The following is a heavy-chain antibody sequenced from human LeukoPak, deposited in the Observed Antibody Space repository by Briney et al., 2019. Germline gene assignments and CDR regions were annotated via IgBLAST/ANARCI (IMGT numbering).Heavy chain of an antibody. J-gene: IGHJ4*02. D-gene: IGHD3-3*01. Sequence: PGGSLRLSCAASGFTFSDYYMSWIRQAPGKGLEWVSYISSSGNIIYYADSVKGRFTISRDNAKNSLYLQMNSLRAEDTAVYYCAREPFYDFWSGYYGFDYWGQGTLVTVSS. CDR3: AREPFYDFWSGYYGFDY. CDR2: ISSSGNII. V-gene: IGHV3-11*04. CDR1: GFTFSDYY.